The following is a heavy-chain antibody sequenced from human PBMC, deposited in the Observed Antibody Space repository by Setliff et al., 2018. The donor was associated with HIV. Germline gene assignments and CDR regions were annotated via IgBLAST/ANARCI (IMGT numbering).Heavy chain of an antibody. CDR1: GGPIDNNKYY. J-gene: IGHJ4*02. V-gene: IGHV4-39*07. CDR3: ARVSGVAVIGAGYYFDY. CDR2: IYHTGRT. Sequence: SETLSLTCSVSGGPIDNNKYYWTWIRQPPGKGLEWTGSIYHTGRTYYNRSLKSRLTMSIDTSNNQFSLKLNSVTAADTAVYYCARVSGVAVIGAGYYFDYWGQGTLVTVSS. D-gene: IGHD3-22*01.